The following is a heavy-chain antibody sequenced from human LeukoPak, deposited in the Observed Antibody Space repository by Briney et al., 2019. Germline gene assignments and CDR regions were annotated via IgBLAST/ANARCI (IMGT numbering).Heavy chain of an antibody. D-gene: IGHD6-13*01. CDR3: AKDVSSKHPGEAFDY. Sequence: PGGSLRLSCAASGFTFDDYAMHWVRQAPGKGLEWVSGISWNSGSIGYADSVKGRFTISRDNAKNSLYLQMNSLRAEDTALYYCAKDVSSKHPGEAFDYWGQGTLVTVSS. CDR2: ISWNSGSI. J-gene: IGHJ4*02. CDR1: GFTFDDYA. V-gene: IGHV3-9*01.